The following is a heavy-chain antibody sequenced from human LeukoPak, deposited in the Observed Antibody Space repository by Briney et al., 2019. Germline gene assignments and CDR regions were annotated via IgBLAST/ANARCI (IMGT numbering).Heavy chain of an antibody. CDR1: GGSFSGYY. J-gene: IGHJ3*02. V-gene: IGHV4-34*01. CDR3: ARIKGIYYYGSGSYNAFDI. CDR2: INHSGST. Sequence: PSETLSLTCAVYGGSFSGYYWSWIRQPPGKGLEWIGEINHSGSTNYNPSLKSRVTISVDTSKNQFSLKLSSVTAADTAVYYCARIKGIYYYGSGSYNAFDIWGQGTMVTVSS. D-gene: IGHD3-10*01.